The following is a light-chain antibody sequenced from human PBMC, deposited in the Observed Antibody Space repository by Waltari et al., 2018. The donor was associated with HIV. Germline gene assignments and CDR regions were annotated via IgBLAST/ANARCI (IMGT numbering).Light chain of an antibody. J-gene: IGLJ1*01. CDR3: CSYVGSYTPWV. CDR2: DVS. CDR1: SSDVGGYNS. V-gene: IGLV2-11*01. Sequence: QSALTQPRSVSGSPGQSVTISCTGTSSDVGGYNSVSWYQQHPGEAPKLMIYDVSKLPAGVPARVSGSKSGNTASLTISGLQAEDEADYYGCSYVGSYTPWVFGTGTQVTVL.